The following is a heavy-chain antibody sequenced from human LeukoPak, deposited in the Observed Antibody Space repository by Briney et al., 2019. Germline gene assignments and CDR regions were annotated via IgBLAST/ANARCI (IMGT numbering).Heavy chain of an antibody. Sequence: GESLKISCKGSGYSFTSYWIGWVRQMPGKGLEWMGIIYPGDSDTRYSPSFQGQVTVSADKSISTAYLQWSSLKASDTAMYYCARYYYDGSHRRQGRAFDIWGQGTMVTVSS. D-gene: IGHD3-22*01. CDR3: ARYYYDGSHRRQGRAFDI. J-gene: IGHJ3*02. CDR2: IYPGDSDT. V-gene: IGHV5-51*01. CDR1: GYSFTSYW.